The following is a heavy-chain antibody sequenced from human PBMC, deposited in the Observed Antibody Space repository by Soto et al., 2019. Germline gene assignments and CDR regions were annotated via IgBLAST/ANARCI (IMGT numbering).Heavy chain of an antibody. V-gene: IGHV3-23*01. D-gene: IGHD4-17*01. CDR3: AHPRGYGVFDAVDI. J-gene: IGHJ3*02. CDR2: ISGIGGST. CDR1: GFTFTDYA. Sequence: PGGSLRLSCAASGFTFTDYALSWVRQAPGKGLEWVATISGIGGSTYLADSVKGRLSISRDNSKNTVSLLMNSLRAEDTAVYFCAHPRGYGVFDAVDIWGQGTMVTVSS.